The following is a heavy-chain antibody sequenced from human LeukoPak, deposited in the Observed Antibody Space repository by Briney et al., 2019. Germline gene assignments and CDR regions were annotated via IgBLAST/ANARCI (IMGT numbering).Heavy chain of an antibody. CDR1: GGSISSYY. CDR3: ATQQEDIVVVVAAVHAFDI. D-gene: IGHD2-15*01. J-gene: IGHJ3*02. V-gene: IGHV4-59*12. Sequence: SETLSLTCTVSGGSISSYYWSWIRQPPGKGLEWIGYIYYSGSTNYNPSLKSRVTISVDTSKNQFSLKLSSVTAADTAVYYCATQQEDIVVVVAAVHAFDIWGQGTMVTVSS. CDR2: IYYSGST.